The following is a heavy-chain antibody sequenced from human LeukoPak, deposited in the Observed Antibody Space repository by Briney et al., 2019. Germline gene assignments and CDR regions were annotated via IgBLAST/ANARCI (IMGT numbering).Heavy chain of an antibody. D-gene: IGHD3-22*01. Sequence: ASVKVSCKASGGTFSSYAISWVRQAPGQGLEWMGWISTNDGHANYAQKLQGRVTLTTDTSTVTAYMELRSLRSEDTAVYYCARGGYYYDSSGYSHLPDYWGQGTLVTVSA. J-gene: IGHJ4*02. CDR1: GGTFSSYA. V-gene: IGHV1-18*01. CDR2: ISTNDGHA. CDR3: ARGGYYYDSSGYSHLPDY.